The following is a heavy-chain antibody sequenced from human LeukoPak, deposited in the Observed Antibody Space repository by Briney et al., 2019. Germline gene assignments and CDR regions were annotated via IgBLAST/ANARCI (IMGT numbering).Heavy chain of an antibody. Sequence: ASVKVSCKVSGYTLTELSMHWVRQAPGKGLEWMGGFDPEDGETIYAQKFQGRVTITRDTSASTAYMELSSLRSEDTAVYYCARVAYSSSSGMDVWGQGTTVTVSS. CDR1: GYTLTELS. J-gene: IGHJ6*02. D-gene: IGHD6-6*01. CDR3: ARVAYSSSSGMDV. V-gene: IGHV1-24*01. CDR2: FDPEDGET.